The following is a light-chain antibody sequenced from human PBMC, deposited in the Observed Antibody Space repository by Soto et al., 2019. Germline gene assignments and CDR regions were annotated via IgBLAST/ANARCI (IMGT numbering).Light chain of an antibody. V-gene: IGKV3-20*01. Sequence: EIVLTQSPGTLSLSPGERATLSCRASQSVSSSYLAWYQQKPGQAPRLLIYGASRRATGIPDRFSGSGSGTDFTLTISRLEPEDFAVDYCRQYGSSPLAFGGGTKVEI. CDR3: RQYGSSPLA. J-gene: IGKJ4*01. CDR1: QSVSSSY. CDR2: GAS.